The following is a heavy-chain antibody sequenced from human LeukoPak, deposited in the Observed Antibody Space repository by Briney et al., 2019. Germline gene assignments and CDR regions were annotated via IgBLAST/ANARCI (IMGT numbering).Heavy chain of an antibody. CDR3: ATSSSRWLDAFDL. J-gene: IGHJ3*01. CDR1: GFTFDDHG. CDR2: INWNGGST. V-gene: IGHV3-20*04. Sequence: PGGSLRLSCAASGFTFDDHGMSWVRQVPGKGLEWVSGINWNGGSTGYADSVKGRFTISRDNSGNTLYLQMNSLRVEDTALYYCATSSSRWLDAFDLWGQGTVVTVSS. D-gene: IGHD6-13*01.